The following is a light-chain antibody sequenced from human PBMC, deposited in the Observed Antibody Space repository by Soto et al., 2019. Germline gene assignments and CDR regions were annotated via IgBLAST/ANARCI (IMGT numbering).Light chain of an antibody. J-gene: IGKJ1*01. V-gene: IGKV1-5*01. Sequence: DIQMTQSPSTLSASVGDRVTITCRASQTITDWLGWYQQKPGKAPKLLIFDASSLESGVPSRFSGSGSGTEFTLTISSLQPDDFATYYCQQYKSYSPLTFGQGTKVEIK. CDR3: QQYKSYSPLT. CDR2: DAS. CDR1: QTITDW.